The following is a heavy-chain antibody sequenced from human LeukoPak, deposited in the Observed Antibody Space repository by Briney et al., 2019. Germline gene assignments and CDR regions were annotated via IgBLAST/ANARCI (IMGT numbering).Heavy chain of an antibody. Sequence: SETLSLTCTVSGGSISSGSYYWSWNRQPAGKGLEWIGRIYTSGSTNYNPSLKSRVTISVDTSKNQFSLKLSSVTAADTAVYYCARADSSGWADWAADAFDIWGQGTMVTVSS. CDR3: ARADSSGWADWAADAFDI. CDR1: GGSISSGSYY. D-gene: IGHD6-19*01. V-gene: IGHV4-61*02. J-gene: IGHJ3*02. CDR2: IYTSGST.